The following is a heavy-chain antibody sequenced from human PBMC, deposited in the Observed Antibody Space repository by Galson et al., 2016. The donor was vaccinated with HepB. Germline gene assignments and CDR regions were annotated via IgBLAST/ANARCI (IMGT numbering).Heavy chain of an antibody. V-gene: IGHV3-20*04. CDR1: GIALGDYG. CDR2: INWKGDDK. D-gene: IGHD3-10*01. Sequence: SLRLSCAASGIALGDYGMSWVRQVPGKGLEWVSGINWKGDDKSYADSVKGRFTIYRDNAKNSLYPEMNSLRAEDTAFYYCTRGMFYFEYWGQGTLVTVSS. J-gene: IGHJ4*02. CDR3: TRGMFYFEY.